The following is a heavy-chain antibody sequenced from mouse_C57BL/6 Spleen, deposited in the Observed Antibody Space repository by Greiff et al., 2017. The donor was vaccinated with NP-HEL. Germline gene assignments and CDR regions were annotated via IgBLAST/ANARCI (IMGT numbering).Heavy chain of an antibody. J-gene: IGHJ2*01. CDR2: IHPNSGST. D-gene: IGHD2-5*01. V-gene: IGHV1-64*01. CDR3: ARKGPYYSNYVDY. CDR1: GYTFTSYW. Sequence: VQLQQPGAELVKPGASVKLSCKASGYTFTSYWMHWVKQRPGQGLEWIGMIHPNSGSTNYNEKFKSKATLTVDKSSSTAYMQLSSLTSEDSAVYYCARKGPYYSNYVDYWGQGTTLTVSS.